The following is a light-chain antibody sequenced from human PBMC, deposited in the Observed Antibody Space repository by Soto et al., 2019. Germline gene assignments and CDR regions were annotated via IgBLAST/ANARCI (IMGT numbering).Light chain of an antibody. CDR2: DAS. J-gene: IGKJ1*01. CDR1: QSISMW. Sequence: DIRMTQSASTLSVSLGDRVTITWGASQSISMWLAWYQQKPGKAPKLLIYDASNLETGVPSRFSGSGYGTDFNFTISSLQTEDIATYYCQQYDNLPWTFGQGTKVDIK. CDR3: QQYDNLPWT. V-gene: IGKV1-33*01.